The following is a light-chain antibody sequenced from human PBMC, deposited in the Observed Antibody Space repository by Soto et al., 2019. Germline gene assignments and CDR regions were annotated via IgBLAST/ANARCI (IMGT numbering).Light chain of an antibody. CDR3: CSYAGSYTYV. CDR1: GSDVGGYNY. J-gene: IGLJ1*01. CDR2: DVS. V-gene: IGLV2-11*01. Sequence: QSVLTQPRSVSGSPGQSGTISFTGTGSDVGGYNYVSWYQQHPGKAPKLMIYDVSKRPSGVPDRFSGSKSGNTASLTISGLQAEDEADYYCCSYAGSYTYVFGTGTKVTVL.